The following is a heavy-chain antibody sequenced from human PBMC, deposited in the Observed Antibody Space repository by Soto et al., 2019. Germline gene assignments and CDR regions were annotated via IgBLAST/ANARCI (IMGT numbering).Heavy chain of an antibody. J-gene: IGHJ4*02. CDR2: IYYSGST. Sequence: TSETLSLTCTVSGGSISSYYWSWIRQPPGKGLEWIGYIYYSGSTNYNPSLKSRVTISVDTSKNQFSLKLSSVTAADTAVYYCARDGTGARTFDYWGQGTLVTVSS. CDR3: ARDGTGARTFDY. D-gene: IGHD1-1*01. V-gene: IGHV4-59*01. CDR1: GGSISSYY.